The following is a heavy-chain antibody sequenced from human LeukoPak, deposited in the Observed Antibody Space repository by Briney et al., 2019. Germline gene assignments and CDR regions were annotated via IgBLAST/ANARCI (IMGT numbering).Heavy chain of an antibody. V-gene: IGHV3-7*01. J-gene: IGHJ4*02. CDR2: IKTDGSEK. CDR3: ARDLTSLRVRGVMGFDY. Sequence: GGSLRLSCEGSGFTFSNYWMGWVRQAPGKGLQWVANIKTDGSEKYYVDSVKGRFTISRDNAKNSLYLQMNSLRAEDTAVYYCARDLTSLRVRGVMGFDYWGQGTLVTVSS. D-gene: IGHD3-10*01. CDR1: GFTFSNYW.